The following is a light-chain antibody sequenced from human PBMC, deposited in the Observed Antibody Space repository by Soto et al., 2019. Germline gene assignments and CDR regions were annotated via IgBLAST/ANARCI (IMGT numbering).Light chain of an antibody. J-gene: IGKJ4*01. CDR2: EGS. CDR1: QSIRHSDGYNH. Sequence: DIVMTPAPLSLPVTHAVPASISCRASQSIRHSDGYNHLAWYLQKPGKSPQLLIYEGSTRASGIPDRFTGRGSVTDFTRKMSGVEAAVVEGYRCMQGLHPPHSFGGGTKVEIK. V-gene: IGKV2-28*01. CDR3: MQGLHPPHS.